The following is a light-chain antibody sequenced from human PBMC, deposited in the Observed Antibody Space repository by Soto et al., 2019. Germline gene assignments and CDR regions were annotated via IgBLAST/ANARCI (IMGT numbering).Light chain of an antibody. J-gene: IGLJ1*01. CDR3: SSYTSSGTYV. V-gene: IGLV2-14*01. Sequence: QSVLNQPASVSGSPGQSITISCTGTSSDVGGYEFVSWYQQHPDNAPKLIIYDVSDRPSGESSRFSGSKSANTASLTISGLQAEDEADYYCSSYTSSGTYVFGTGTKVTVL. CDR2: DVS. CDR1: SSDVGGYEF.